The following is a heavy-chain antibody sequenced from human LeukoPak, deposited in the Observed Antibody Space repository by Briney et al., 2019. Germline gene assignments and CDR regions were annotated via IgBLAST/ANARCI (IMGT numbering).Heavy chain of an antibody. Sequence: PGGSLRLSCAASGFTFNSYWMHWVRQAPGKGLEWVSGISGRGGTTDYADSVKGRFTISRDNSKNTVYLQMNSLRAEDTAVYYCARYLVRGAMIAYFDYWGQGTLVTVSS. V-gene: IGHV3-23*01. CDR2: ISGRGGTT. D-gene: IGHD3-10*01. J-gene: IGHJ4*02. CDR1: GFTFNSYW. CDR3: ARYLVRGAMIAYFDY.